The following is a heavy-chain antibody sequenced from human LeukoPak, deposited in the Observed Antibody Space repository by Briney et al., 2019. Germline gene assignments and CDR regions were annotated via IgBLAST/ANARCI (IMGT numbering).Heavy chain of an antibody. CDR1: GGSISSYY. J-gene: IGHJ5*02. CDR3: ARFGNNNWWVSFDP. Sequence: SSETLSLTCAVSGGSISSYYWSWIRQPPGKGLEWIGYIHYSGSINYNPSLKSRVTISVDTSKNQFSLKLYSVTAADTAVYYCARFGNNNWWVSFDPWGQGTLVTVSS. V-gene: IGHV4-59*08. CDR2: IHYSGSI. D-gene: IGHD1-20*01.